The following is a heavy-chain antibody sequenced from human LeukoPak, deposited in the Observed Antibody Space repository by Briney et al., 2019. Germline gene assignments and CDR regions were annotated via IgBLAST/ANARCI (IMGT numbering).Heavy chain of an antibody. V-gene: IGHV4-59*01. D-gene: IGHD2-8*01. CDR2: IYYSGST. CDR3: ARGVGKDIVLMVYATCFDY. CDR1: GGSISSYY. J-gene: IGHJ4*02. Sequence: SETLSLTCTVSGGSISSYYWSRIRQPPGKGLEWIGYIYYSGSTNYNPSLKSRVTISVDTSKNQFSLKLSSVTAADTAVYYCARGVGKDIVLMVYATCFDYWGQGTLVTVSS.